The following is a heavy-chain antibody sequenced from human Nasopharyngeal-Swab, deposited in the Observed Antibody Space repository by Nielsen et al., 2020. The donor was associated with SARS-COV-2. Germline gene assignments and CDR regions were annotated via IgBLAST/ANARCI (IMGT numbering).Heavy chain of an antibody. CDR1: GFTFSSYA. J-gene: IGHJ4*02. CDR2: ISYDGSNK. V-gene: IGHV3-30*04. D-gene: IGHD4-17*01. Sequence: GESLKISCAASGFTFSSYAMHWVRQAPGKGLEWVAVISYDGSNKYYADSVKGRFTISRDNSKNTLYLQMNSLRAEDTAVYYCARDDYGDYVWSFGYWGQGTLVTVSS. CDR3: ARDDYGDYVWSFGY.